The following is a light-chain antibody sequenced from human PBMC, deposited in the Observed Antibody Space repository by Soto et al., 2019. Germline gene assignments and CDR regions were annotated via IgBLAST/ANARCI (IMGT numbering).Light chain of an antibody. V-gene: IGLV2-8*01. Sequence: QCALTQPPSASGAPGEGVTISCTGTSSGVGGYNYVSWYQQHPGKAPKLMIYEVSKRPSGVPDRFSGSKSGNTASLTVSGLQAEDEADYYCSSYAGSNNYVFGTGTKVTVL. J-gene: IGLJ1*01. CDR1: SSGVGGYNY. CDR2: EVS. CDR3: SSYAGSNNYV.